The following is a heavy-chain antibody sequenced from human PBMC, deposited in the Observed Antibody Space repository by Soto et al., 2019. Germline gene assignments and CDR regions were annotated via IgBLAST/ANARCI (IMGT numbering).Heavy chain of an antibody. Sequence: ASVKVSCKASGYTVTSYGISWVRPDPGQELEWMGWISAYNGNTNYAQKLQGRVTMTTDTSTSTAYMELRSLRSDDTAVYYCARDKDDFWSCYSNDGFDPWGQGTLVTVSS. V-gene: IGHV1-18*01. CDR1: GYTVTSYG. CDR3: ARDKDDFWSCYSNDGFDP. CDR2: ISAYNGNT. D-gene: IGHD3-3*01. J-gene: IGHJ5*02.